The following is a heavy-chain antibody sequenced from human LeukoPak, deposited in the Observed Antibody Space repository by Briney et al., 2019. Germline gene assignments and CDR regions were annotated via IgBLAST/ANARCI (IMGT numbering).Heavy chain of an antibody. J-gene: IGHJ4*02. CDR1: GFTFDDYA. Sequence: GGSLRLSCAASGFTFDDYAMHWVRQAPGKGLEWVSGISWNSGSIGYADSVKGRFTISRDNAKNSLYLKMNSLRAEDTALYYCACYDILTGHSRWGQGTLVTVSS. V-gene: IGHV3-9*01. CDR3: ACYDILTGHSR. D-gene: IGHD3-9*01. CDR2: ISWNSGSI.